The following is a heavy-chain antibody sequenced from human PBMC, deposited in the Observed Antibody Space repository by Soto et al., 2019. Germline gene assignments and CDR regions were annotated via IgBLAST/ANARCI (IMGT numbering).Heavy chain of an antibody. CDR2: INPNSGGT. CDR1: GYTFAGYY. CDR3: ARSRYDFWSGYYQYYFDS. V-gene: IGHV1-2*02. J-gene: IGHJ4*02. Sequence: ASVKVSCKASGYTFAGYYIHWVRQAPGQGLEWMGWINPNSGGTNYAQKFQGRVTMTRDTSISTAYMELSRLRSDDTAVYYCARSRYDFWSGYYQYYFDSWGQGTMVTV. D-gene: IGHD3-3*01.